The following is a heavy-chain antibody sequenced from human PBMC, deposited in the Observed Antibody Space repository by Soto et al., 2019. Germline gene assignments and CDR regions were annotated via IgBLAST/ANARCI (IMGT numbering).Heavy chain of an antibody. V-gene: IGHV3-7*04. CDR1: GFTFSSYW. J-gene: IGHJ5*02. D-gene: IGHD3-10*01. Sequence: GGSLRLSCAASGFTFSSYWMSWVRQAPGKGLEWVANIKQDGSEKYYVDSVEGRFTISRDNAKNSLYLQMHSLRAEDTAVYYCARVTGSGSNNWFDAWGQGTLVTVSS. CDR3: ARVTGSGSNNWFDA. CDR2: IKQDGSEK.